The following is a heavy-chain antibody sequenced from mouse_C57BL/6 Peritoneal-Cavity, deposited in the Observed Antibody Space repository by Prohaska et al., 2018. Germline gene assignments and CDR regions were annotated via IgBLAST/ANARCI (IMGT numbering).Heavy chain of an antibody. V-gene: IGHV4-1*01. D-gene: IGHD4-1*01. CDR1: GIDFSRYW. CDR3: ARVLGRVDY. Sequence: EVKLLQSGGVLVLPGGSLKLSCAASGIDFSRYWLRWVRRAPGKGIEWIGEIKPDSSIINYAVALKDKFIISRENAKNTLYLERSKVRSEDTALYYCARVLGRVDYGGQGTSVTVSS. CDR2: IKPDSSII. J-gene: IGHJ4*01.